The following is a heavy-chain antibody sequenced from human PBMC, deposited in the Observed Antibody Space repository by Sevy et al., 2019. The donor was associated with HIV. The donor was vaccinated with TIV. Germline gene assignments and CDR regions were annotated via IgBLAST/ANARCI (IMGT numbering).Heavy chain of an antibody. Sequence: GGSLRLSCAGSGFTFGDYGMSWVRQAPGKGLEWVSGINWNGSSTGYADSVKGRFTISRDNAKNSLYLQMNSLRAEDTALYYCARGIAPRWYFDLWGRGTLVTVSS. D-gene: IGHD6-13*01. J-gene: IGHJ2*01. CDR2: INWNGSST. CDR1: GFTFGDYG. V-gene: IGHV3-20*04. CDR3: ARGIAPRWYFDL.